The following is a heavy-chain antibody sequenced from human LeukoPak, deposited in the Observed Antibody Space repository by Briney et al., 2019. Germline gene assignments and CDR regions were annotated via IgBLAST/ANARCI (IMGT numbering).Heavy chain of an antibody. CDR2: ISYDGSNK. CDR3: ARDSGPYGSGSQAYYYYGMDV. V-gene: IGHV3-30*03. CDR1: GFTFSSYG. J-gene: IGHJ6*04. D-gene: IGHD3-10*01. Sequence: GGSLRLSCAASGFTFSSYGMHWVRQAPGKGLEWVAVISYDGSNKYYADSVKGRFTISRDNSKNTLYLQMNSLRAEDTAVYYCARDSGPYGSGSQAYYYYGMDVWGKGTTVTVSS.